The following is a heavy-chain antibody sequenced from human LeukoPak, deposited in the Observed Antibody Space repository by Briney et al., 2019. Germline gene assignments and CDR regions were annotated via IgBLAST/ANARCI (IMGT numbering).Heavy chain of an antibody. CDR2: IYYSGST. Sequence: PSQNLSLTCTVSGGSISSVGYYWSWLRQPPGKGLEWIGYIYYSGSTYYNQSLKSRVTISVDTSKNQFSLKLSSVTAADTAVYYCARFPASTGYFDLWGRGTLVTVSS. V-gene: IGHV4-30-4*08. CDR3: ARFPASTGYFDL. D-gene: IGHD2-15*01. J-gene: IGHJ2*01. CDR1: GGSISSVGYY.